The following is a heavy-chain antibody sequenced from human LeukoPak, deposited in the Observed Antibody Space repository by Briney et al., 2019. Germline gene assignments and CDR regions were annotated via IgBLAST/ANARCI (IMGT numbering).Heavy chain of an antibody. V-gene: IGHV3-21*01. CDR3: ARVAPGNGYSDY. D-gene: IGHD6-13*01. CDR2: ITSSSYI. Sequence: GGSLRLSCAASGFTFSTYSMNWVRQPPGKGLEWVSSITSSSYIYYADSVKGRFTVSRDNAKNSLYLQMHSLRAEDTAVYYCARVAPGNGYSDYWGQGTLVTVSS. CDR1: GFTFSTYS. J-gene: IGHJ4*02.